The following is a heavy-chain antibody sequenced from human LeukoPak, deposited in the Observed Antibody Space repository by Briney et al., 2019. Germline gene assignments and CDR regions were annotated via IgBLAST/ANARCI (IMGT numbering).Heavy chain of an antibody. CDR1: GSNFNTYG. CDR2: ISDSGKNV. V-gene: IGHV3-23*01. Sequence: GGSLRLSCAASGSNFNTYGMSWVRQAPGKGLEWLSSISDSGKNVYYADSVKGRFTISRHNSKNTLYLQMNSLSAEDTAVYYCAERVEYKSPSGGYFDYWGQGTLVTVSS. J-gene: IGHJ4*02. D-gene: IGHD2-8*02. CDR3: AERVEYKSPSGGYFDY.